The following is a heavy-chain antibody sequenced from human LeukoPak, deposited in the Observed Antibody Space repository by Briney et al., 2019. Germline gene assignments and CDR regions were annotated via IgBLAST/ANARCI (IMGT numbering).Heavy chain of an antibody. V-gene: IGHV3-33*01. D-gene: IGHD1-1*01. CDR3: ARGELARLYWYFDI. J-gene: IGHJ2*01. CDR2: ISFDGTNK. Sequence: GGSLRLSCAASGFSSSGYGIHWVRQAPGKGLEWLALISFDGTNKFYADSVKGRFTISRDNSIHTGYLQMNSLRAEDTAVYYCARGELARLYWYFDIWGRGTLVTVSS. CDR1: GFSSSGYG.